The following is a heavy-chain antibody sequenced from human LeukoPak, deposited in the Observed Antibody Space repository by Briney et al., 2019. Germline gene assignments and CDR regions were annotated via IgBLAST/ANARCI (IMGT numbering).Heavy chain of an antibody. Sequence: SETLSLTCTVSGGSISSGDYYWSWIRQPPGKGLEWIGYIYYSGSTYYNPSLKSRVTISVDTSKNQFSLKLSSVTAADTAVYYCARVDWNYAFDYWGQGTLVTVSS. CDR1: GGSISSGDYY. CDR2: IYYSGST. J-gene: IGHJ4*02. V-gene: IGHV4-30-4*01. CDR3: ARVDWNYAFDY. D-gene: IGHD1-7*01.